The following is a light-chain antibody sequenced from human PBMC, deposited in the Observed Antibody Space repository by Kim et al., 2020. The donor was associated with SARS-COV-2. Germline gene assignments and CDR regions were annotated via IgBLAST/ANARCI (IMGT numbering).Light chain of an antibody. Sequence: PGEGALLSCRASQSIGNSLGWYQHKLGQAPRLLIFDAAIRAAGIPDRFSGGGSGTDFTLTISSLEPEDFAVYYCQQRNNWPPAVTFGGGTKVDIK. CDR1: QSIGNS. CDR2: DAA. CDR3: QQRNNWPPAVT. J-gene: IGKJ4*01. V-gene: IGKV3-11*01.